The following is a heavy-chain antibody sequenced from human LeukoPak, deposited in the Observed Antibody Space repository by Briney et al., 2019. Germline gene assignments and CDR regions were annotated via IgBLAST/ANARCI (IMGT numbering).Heavy chain of an antibody. J-gene: IGHJ6*03. CDR2: MNPNSGNT. CDR1: GYTFTSYG. V-gene: IGHV1-8*03. D-gene: IGHD3-10*01. CDR3: ARGLMVRGVIIPDYYMDV. Sequence: ASVKVSCKASGYTFTSYGISWVRQAPGQGLEWMGWMNPNSGNTGYAQKFQGRVTITRNTSISTAYMELSSLRSEDTAVYYCARGLMVRGVIIPDYYMDVWGKGTTVTVSS.